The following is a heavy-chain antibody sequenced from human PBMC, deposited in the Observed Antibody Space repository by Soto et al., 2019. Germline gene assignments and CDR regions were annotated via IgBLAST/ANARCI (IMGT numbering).Heavy chain of an antibody. J-gene: IGHJ6*03. CDR1: GFTFSSYG. V-gene: IGHV3-30*18. D-gene: IGHD3-3*01. CDR3: AKVAYDFWSALGHYMDV. Sequence: GGSLRLSCAASGFTFSSYGMHWVRQAPGKGLEWVAVISYDGSNKYYADSVKGRFTISRDNSKNTLYLQMNSLRAEDTAVYYCAKVAYDFWSALGHYMDVWGKGTTVTVSS. CDR2: ISYDGSNK.